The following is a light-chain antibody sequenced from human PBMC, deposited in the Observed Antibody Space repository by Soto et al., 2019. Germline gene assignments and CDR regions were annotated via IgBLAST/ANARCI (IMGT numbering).Light chain of an antibody. Sequence: WYQHHPWKAPKLLIYEASTLERGVPSRFGGSGSGTEFTLTISSLQADDIAVYYSQPYNNLPPFGQGTNVDIK. CDR3: QPYNNLPP. J-gene: IGKJ1*01. V-gene: IGKV1-5*03. CDR2: EAS.